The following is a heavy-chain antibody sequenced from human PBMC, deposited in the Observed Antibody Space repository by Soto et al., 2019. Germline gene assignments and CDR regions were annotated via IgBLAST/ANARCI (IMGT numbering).Heavy chain of an antibody. J-gene: IGHJ4*02. Sequence: GSLRLSCAVSGFTFSRYTMNWVRQAPGKGPEWVSYISSGSSKVYYADSVKGRFTISRDNAKNSLYLQMNSLRAEDTAVYYCARDYDSTGYKFDYWGQGTLVTVSS. CDR1: GFTFSRYT. CDR3: ARDYDSTGYKFDY. CDR2: ISSGSSKV. D-gene: IGHD3-22*01. V-gene: IGHV3-48*01.